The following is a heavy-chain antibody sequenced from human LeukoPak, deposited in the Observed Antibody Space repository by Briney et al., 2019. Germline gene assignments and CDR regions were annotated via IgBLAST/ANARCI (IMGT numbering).Heavy chain of an antibody. V-gene: IGHV1-24*01. Sequence: ASVKVSCKVSGYTLTELSMHWVRQAPGKGLEWMGGFDPEDGETIYAQKFQGRVTMTEDTSTDTAYTELSSLRSEDTAVYYCATSARGWLVQGFDYWGQGTLVTVSS. CDR2: FDPEDGET. CDR3: ATSARGWLVQGFDY. CDR1: GYTLTELS. D-gene: IGHD6-19*01. J-gene: IGHJ4*02.